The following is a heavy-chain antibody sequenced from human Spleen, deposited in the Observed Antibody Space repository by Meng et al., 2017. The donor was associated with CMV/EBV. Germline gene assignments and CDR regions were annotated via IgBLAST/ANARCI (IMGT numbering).Heavy chain of an antibody. J-gene: IGHJ5*02. Sequence: GESLKISCAASGFTFSSYWMHWVRQAPGKGLVWVSRINSDGSSTSYADSVKGRFTISRDNAKNTLYLQMNSLRAEDTAVYYCASSLGAGTRFDPWGQGTLVTVSS. V-gene: IGHV3-74*01. CDR1: GFTFSSYW. CDR3: ASSLGAGTRFDP. CDR2: INSDGSST.